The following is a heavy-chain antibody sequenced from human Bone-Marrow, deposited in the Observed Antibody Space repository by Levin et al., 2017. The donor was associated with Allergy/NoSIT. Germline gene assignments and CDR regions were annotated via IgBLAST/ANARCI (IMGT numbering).Heavy chain of an antibody. CDR1: GDTFSSNS. CDR3: ARGLGYLGPINWFDS. V-gene: IGHV1-69*06. Sequence: RASVKVSCTASGDTFSSNSISWVRQAPGQGLEWMGGLIPIFGTPNYAQKFQDSLTITADTSMTTAFMELSSLRLEDTAVYYCARGLGYLGPINWFDSWGQGTVVIVSS. J-gene: IGHJ5*01. CDR2: LIPIFGTP. D-gene: IGHD2-2*03.